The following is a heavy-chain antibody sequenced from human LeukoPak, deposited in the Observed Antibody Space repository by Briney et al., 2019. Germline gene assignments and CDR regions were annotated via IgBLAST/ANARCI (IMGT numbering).Heavy chain of an antibody. CDR3: TKSRSSWSDDTFDI. D-gene: IGHD6-13*01. V-gene: IGHV3-21*01. Sequence: NPGGSLRLSCAASGFTFSGYGMFWVRQAPGKGLEWISSISIGGTYIYYADSVKGRFTISRNNAKNSLYLRMNSLRADDTAVYYCTKSRSSWSDDTFDIWGQGTMVTVSS. CDR1: GFTFSGYG. CDR2: ISIGGTYI. J-gene: IGHJ3*02.